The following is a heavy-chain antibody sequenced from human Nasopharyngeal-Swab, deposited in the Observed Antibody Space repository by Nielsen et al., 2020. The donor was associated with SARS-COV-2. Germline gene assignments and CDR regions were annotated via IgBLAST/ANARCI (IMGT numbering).Heavy chain of an antibody. CDR1: GGSISSSSYY. J-gene: IGHJ5*02. Sequence: SETLSLTCTVSGGSISSSSYYWGWIRQPPGKGLEWIGSIYYGGSTYYNPSLKSRVTISVDTSKNQFSLKLSSVTAADTAVYYCAKNYYDSSGYRNWFDPWGQGTLVTVSS. D-gene: IGHD3-22*01. CDR2: IYYGGST. V-gene: IGHV4-39*07. CDR3: AKNYYDSSGYRNWFDP.